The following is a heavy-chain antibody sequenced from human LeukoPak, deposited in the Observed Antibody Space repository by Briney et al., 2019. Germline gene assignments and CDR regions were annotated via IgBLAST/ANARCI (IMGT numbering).Heavy chain of an antibody. CDR2: INAYNGDT. J-gene: IGHJ6*03. V-gene: IGHV1-18*01. CDR1: GYTFTNYG. D-gene: IGHD2-2*01. Sequence: ASVKVSCKASGYTFTNYGVSWVRQAPGQGLEWMGWINAYNGDTHYAQNLQGRLTMTTDTSTSMAFMEQRSLRPDDTAVYFCARWGLVAPGTYYYYYMDVWGRGTTVTVPS. CDR3: ARWGLVAPGTYYYYYMDV.